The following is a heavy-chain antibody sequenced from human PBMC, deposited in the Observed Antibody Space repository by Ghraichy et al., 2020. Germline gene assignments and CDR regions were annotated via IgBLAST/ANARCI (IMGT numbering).Heavy chain of an antibody. CDR2: ISSSSSYI. CDR3: ARDGTAGSGWPFDY. CDR1: GFTFSSYS. J-gene: IGHJ4*02. Sequence: GGSLRLSCAASGFTFSSYSMNWVRQAPGKGLEWVSSISSSSSYIYYADSVKGRFTISRDNAKNSLYLQMNSLRAEDTAVYYCARDGTAGSGWPFDYWGQGTLVTVSS. D-gene: IGHD6-19*01. V-gene: IGHV3-21*01.